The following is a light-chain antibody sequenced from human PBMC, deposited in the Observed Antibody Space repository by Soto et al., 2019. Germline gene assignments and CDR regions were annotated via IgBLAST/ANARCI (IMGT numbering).Light chain of an antibody. J-gene: IGKJ1*01. CDR1: QSVISN. V-gene: IGKV3-20*01. CDR3: QQNSTSRSWT. Sequence: EIVLTQSPGTLSLSPGERAALSFRASQSVISNLAWYQQKLGQAPRLLIFAASSRATGIPDRFSGSGSGTDFTLTISRLDPEDFAVYYCQQNSTSRSWTFGQGTKVDIK. CDR2: AAS.